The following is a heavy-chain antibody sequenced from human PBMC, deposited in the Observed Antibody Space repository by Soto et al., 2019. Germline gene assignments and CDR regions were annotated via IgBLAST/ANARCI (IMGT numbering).Heavy chain of an antibody. CDR3: AREDCSGGSCYSSY. CDR1: GYTFASYA. CDR2: IIPIFGTA. V-gene: IGHV1-69*13. J-gene: IGHJ4*02. Sequence: SVKVSCKASGYTFASYAISWVRQAPGQGLEWMGGIIPIFGTANYAQKFQGRVTITADESTSTAYMELSSLRSEDTAVYYCAREDCSGGSCYSSYWGQGTLVTVSS. D-gene: IGHD2-15*01.